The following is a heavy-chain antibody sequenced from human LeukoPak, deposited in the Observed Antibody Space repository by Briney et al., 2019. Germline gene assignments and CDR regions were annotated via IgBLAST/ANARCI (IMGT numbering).Heavy chain of an antibody. V-gene: IGHV3-23*01. J-gene: IGHJ6*03. CDR1: GFTFSNYN. D-gene: IGHD3-9*01. Sequence: GGSLRLSCAASGFTFSNYNMHWVRQAPGKGLEWVSAISGSGGSTYYADSVKGRFTISRDNSKNTLYLQMNSLRAEDTAVYYCAKGGGTYFDWFRDYYYYYYMDVWGKGTTVTVSS. CDR2: ISGSGGST. CDR3: AKGGGTYFDWFRDYYYYYYMDV.